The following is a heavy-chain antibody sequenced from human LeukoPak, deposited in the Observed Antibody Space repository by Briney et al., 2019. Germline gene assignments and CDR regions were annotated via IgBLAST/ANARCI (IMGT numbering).Heavy chain of an antibody. V-gene: IGHV4-59*01. CDR1: GGSISSYY. D-gene: IGHD3-22*01. CDR2: IYYSGST. CDR3: ARALRGNYYDSSGYAFDY. Sequence: SETLSLTCTVSGGSISSYYWSWIRQPPGKGLEWIGYIYYSGSTNCNPSLKSRVTISVDTSKNQFSLKLSSVTAADTAVYYCARALRGNYYDSSGYAFDYWGQGTLVTVSS. J-gene: IGHJ4*02.